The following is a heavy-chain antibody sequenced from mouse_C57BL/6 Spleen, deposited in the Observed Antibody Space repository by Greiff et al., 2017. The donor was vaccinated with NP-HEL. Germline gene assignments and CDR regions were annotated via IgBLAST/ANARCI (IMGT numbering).Heavy chain of an antibody. CDR2: IYPGDGDT. J-gene: IGHJ1*03. D-gene: IGHD1-1*01. Sequence: QVQLQQYGAELVKPGASVKISCKASGYAFSSYWMNWVKQRPGKGLEWIGQIYPGDGDTNYNGKFKGKATLTADKSSSTAYMQLSSLTSEDSAVYFCARSLITTVVADWYFDVWGTGTTVTVSS. CDR1: GYAFSSYW. V-gene: IGHV1-80*01. CDR3: ARSLITTVVADWYFDV.